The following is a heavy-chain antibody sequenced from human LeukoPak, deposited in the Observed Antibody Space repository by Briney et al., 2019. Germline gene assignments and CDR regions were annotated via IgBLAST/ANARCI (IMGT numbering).Heavy chain of an antibody. CDR3: ASHRHNGGHHF. CDR2: IYYSGST. CDR1: GGSISSSTYY. Sequence: SETLSLTCTVSGGSISSSTYYWGWVRQPPGKVLEWIGSIYYSGSTYYNSALNSRLTISVDTSKNQFSLNLASVTAADTAVYYCASHRHNGGHHFWGQGTLVTVSS. J-gene: IGHJ4*02. D-gene: IGHD3-16*01. V-gene: IGHV4-39*01.